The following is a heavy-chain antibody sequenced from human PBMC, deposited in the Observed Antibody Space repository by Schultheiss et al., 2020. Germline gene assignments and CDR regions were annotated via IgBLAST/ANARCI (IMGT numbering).Heavy chain of an antibody. Sequence: GGSLRLSCAASGFTFSDYYMSWIRQAPGKGLEWVSYMNSGGSSIYYADSVKGRFTISRDNAKNSLYLQMNSLRAEDTAVYYCARSAGPPPWNYWHYWGQGTLVTVSS. CDR2: MNSGGSSI. V-gene: IGHV3-11*01. CDR1: GFTFSDYY. D-gene: IGHD1-7*01. CDR3: ARSAGPPPWNYWHY. J-gene: IGHJ4*02.